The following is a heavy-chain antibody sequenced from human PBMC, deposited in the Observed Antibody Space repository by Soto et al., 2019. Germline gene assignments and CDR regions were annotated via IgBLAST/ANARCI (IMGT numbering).Heavy chain of an antibody. Sequence: SETLSLTCTVSGGSISSGGYYWSWIRQHPGKGLEWIGYIYYSGSTYYNPSLKSRVTISADTSKNQFSLKLSSVTAADTAVYYCARGSPHCSSTSFYLFGVSPPSPKTYYFDYWGQGTLVTVSS. D-gene: IGHD2-2*01. CDR2: IYYSGST. J-gene: IGHJ4*02. CDR3: ARGSPHCSSTSFYLFGVSPPSPKTYYFDY. V-gene: IGHV4-31*03. CDR1: GGSISSGGYY.